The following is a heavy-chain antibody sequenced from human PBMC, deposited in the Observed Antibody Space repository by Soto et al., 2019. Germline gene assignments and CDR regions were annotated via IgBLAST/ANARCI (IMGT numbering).Heavy chain of an antibody. J-gene: IGHJ5*02. CDR1: GFTFTSSA. CDR3: ARERKYGSGSSS. Sequence: SVKVSCKASGFTFTSSAMQWVRQARGQGLEWIGWIVVGSGNTNYAQKFQERVTITGDKSTSTAYMELSSLRSEDTAVYYCARERKYGSGSSSWGQGTLVTVSS. D-gene: IGHD3-10*01. CDR2: IVVGSGNT. V-gene: IGHV1-58*02.